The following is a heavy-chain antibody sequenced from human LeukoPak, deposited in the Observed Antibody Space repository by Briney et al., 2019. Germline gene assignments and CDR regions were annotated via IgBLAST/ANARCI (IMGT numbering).Heavy chain of an antibody. V-gene: IGHV3-30*04. Sequence: GGSLRLSWAAAGFTFSSYAMHWVRQAPGKGLELVAVISYDGSNKYYADSVKGRFTISRDNSKNTLYLQMNSLRAEDTAAYYRARVAVAEFYYFDYWGQGTLVTVSS. D-gene: IGHD6-19*01. J-gene: IGHJ4*02. CDR1: GFTFSSYA. CDR2: ISYDGSNK. CDR3: ARVAVAEFYYFDY.